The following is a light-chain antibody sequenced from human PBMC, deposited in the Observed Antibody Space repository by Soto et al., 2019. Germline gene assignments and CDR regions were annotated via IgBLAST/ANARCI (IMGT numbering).Light chain of an antibody. CDR1: SSDVGGYNW. Sequence: QSALTQPASVSGSPGQSITISCTGTSSDVGGYNWVSWYQQHPGKAPKLMIYDVSNRPSGVSNRFSGSKSGNTASLTISGLQAEDEDDYYCSSYTSSITYVFGTGTKVTVL. V-gene: IGLV2-14*03. CDR3: SSYTSSITYV. CDR2: DVS. J-gene: IGLJ1*01.